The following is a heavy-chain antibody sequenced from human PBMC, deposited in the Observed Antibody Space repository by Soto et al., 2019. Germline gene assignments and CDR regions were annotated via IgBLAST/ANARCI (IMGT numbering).Heavy chain of an antibody. J-gene: IGHJ6*02. CDR2: IDPSDSYT. CDR3: ARPRYYYDSSGYYEDYYGMDV. V-gene: IGHV5-10-1*01. CDR1: GYSFTSDW. D-gene: IGHD3-22*01. Sequence: GESLKISCKGSGYSFTSDWISWVRQMPGKGLEWMGRIDPSDSYTNYSPSFQGHVTISADKSISTAYLQWSSLKASDTAMYYCARPRYYYDSSGYYEDYYGMDVWGQGTTVTVSS.